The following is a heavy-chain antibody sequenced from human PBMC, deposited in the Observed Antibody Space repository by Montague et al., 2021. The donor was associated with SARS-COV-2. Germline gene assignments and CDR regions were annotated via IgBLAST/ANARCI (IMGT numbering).Heavy chain of an antibody. CDR1: GGSIGAYY. J-gene: IGHJ3*02. D-gene: IGHD4-23*01. CDR3: ARHGGNDAFDI. V-gene: IGHV4-59*01. Sequence: SETLSLTCTASGGSIGAYYWSWIRQPPGKGLEWIGYIDNSGSTNQNPSLEGRVTMSVDTSKNQFSLKLNSVTAADTAVYYCARHGGNDAFDIWGRGTMVTVSS. CDR2: IDNSGST.